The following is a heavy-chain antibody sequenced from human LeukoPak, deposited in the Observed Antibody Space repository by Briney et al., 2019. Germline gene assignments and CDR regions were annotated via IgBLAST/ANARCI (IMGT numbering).Heavy chain of an antibody. D-gene: IGHD3-3*01. Sequence: ASAKVSCKASGGTFSSYAISWVRQAPGQGLEWMGGIIPIFGTANYAQKFQGRVTITADESTSTAYMELSSLRSEDTAVYYCARGPRPYDFWSGPLDYWGQGTLVTVSS. CDR2: IIPIFGTA. CDR3: ARGPRPYDFWSGPLDY. J-gene: IGHJ4*02. CDR1: GGTFSSYA. V-gene: IGHV1-69*13.